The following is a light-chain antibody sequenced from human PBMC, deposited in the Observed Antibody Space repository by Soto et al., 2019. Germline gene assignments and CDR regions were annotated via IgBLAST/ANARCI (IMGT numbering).Light chain of an antibody. CDR1: QSISSW. Sequence: DIQMTQSPSTLSASVGDRVTITCRASQSISSWLAWYQQKPGKAPKLLIYDASSLESGVPSGFSGSGSGTEFTLTISSLQPDDFATYYCQQYNSYSPEGTFGQGTKVEIK. CDR2: DAS. CDR3: QQYNSYSPEGT. V-gene: IGKV1-5*01. J-gene: IGKJ1*01.